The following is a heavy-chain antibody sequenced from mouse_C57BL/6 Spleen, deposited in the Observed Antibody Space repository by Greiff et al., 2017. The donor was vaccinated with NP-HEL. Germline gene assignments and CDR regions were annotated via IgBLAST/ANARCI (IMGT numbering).Heavy chain of an antibody. J-gene: IGHJ2*01. V-gene: IGHV14-3*01. CDR2: IDPANGNT. CDR3: AREIYYGSSYEDY. Sequence: EVMLVESVAELVRPGASVKLSCTASGFNIKNTYMHWVKQRPEQGLEWIGRIDPANGNTKYAPKFQGKATITADTSSNTAYLQLSSLTSEDTAIYYCAREIYYGSSYEDYWGQGTTLTVSS. D-gene: IGHD1-1*01. CDR1: GFNIKNTY.